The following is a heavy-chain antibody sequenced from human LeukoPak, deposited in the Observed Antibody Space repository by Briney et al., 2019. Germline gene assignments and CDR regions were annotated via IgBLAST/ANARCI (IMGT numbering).Heavy chain of an antibody. J-gene: IGHJ4*02. CDR1: GGSISSYY. CDR2: IYYSGST. V-gene: IGHV4-59*01. Sequence: PSETLSLTCTVSGGSISSYYWSWIRQPPGKGLEWIGYIYYSGSTNYNPSLKRRVTISGDTSKNQFSLKLNSVTAADTAVYYCATSRGVLTPFDYWGQGTLVTVSS. CDR3: ATSRGVLTPFDY. D-gene: IGHD3-10*01.